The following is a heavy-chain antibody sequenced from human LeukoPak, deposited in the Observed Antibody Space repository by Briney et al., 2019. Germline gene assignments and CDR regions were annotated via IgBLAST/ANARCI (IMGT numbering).Heavy chain of an antibody. CDR2: ISSSSSYI. V-gene: IGHV3-21*01. Sequence: PGGSLRLSCAASGFTFSSYSMNWVRQAPGKGLEWVSSISSSSSYIYYADSVKGRFTISRDNAKNSLSLQMNSLRADDTAVYYCARVDGSCSGGSCPSGNWFDPWGQGTLVTVSS. D-gene: IGHD2-15*01. CDR1: GFTFSSYS. CDR3: ARVDGSCSGGSCPSGNWFDP. J-gene: IGHJ5*02.